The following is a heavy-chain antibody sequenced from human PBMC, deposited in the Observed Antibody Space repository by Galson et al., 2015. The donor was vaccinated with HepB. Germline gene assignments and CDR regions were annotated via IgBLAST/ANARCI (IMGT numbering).Heavy chain of an antibody. CDR2: IKQDGSEK. CDR3: ARGPSMITFGGVFY. Sequence: SLRLSCAASGFTFSSYWMSWVRQAPGKGLEWVANIKQDGSEKYYVDSVKGRFTISRDNAKNSLYLQMNSLRAEDTAVYYCARGPSMITFGGVFYWGQGTLVTVSS. D-gene: IGHD3-16*01. J-gene: IGHJ4*02. CDR1: GFTFSSYW. V-gene: IGHV3-7*03.